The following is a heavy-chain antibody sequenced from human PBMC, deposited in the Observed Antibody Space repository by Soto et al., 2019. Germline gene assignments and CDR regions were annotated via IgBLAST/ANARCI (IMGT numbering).Heavy chain of an antibody. Sequence: GGSLRLSXAASGFTFNSYAMSWVRQAPGKGLEWVSAISGSGGSTYYADSVKGRFTISRDNSKKTLFLQMNSLRAEDTAIYFCAKRSPPDYWGQGTLVTVSS. CDR3: AKRSPPDY. CDR2: ISGSGGST. J-gene: IGHJ4*02. CDR1: GFTFNSYA. V-gene: IGHV3-23*01.